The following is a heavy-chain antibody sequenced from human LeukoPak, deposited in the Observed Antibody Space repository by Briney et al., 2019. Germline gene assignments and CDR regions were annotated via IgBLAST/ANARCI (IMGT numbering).Heavy chain of an antibody. V-gene: IGHV3-7*01. Sequence: GGSLRLSCAASKFVFSNYWMTWVRQAPGKGLEWVANIKQDGSEKYYVDSVKGRFTISRDNAKNSLFLQMNSLRAEDTAVYYCARDTRTFDYWGQGTLVTVSS. CDR2: IKQDGSEK. J-gene: IGHJ4*02. CDR3: ARDTRTFDY. CDR1: KFVFSNYW. D-gene: IGHD1-26*01.